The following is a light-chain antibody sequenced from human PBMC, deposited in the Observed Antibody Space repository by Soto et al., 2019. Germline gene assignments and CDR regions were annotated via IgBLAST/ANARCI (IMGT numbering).Light chain of an antibody. Sequence: QSVLTQPPSASGSPGQSVAISCTGTSGDVGYYNYVSWYQQHPGKSPKLIIYEFTKRPSGAPDRFSGSKSGNTASLSVSGLLEEDEADYFCRSYADSNIIVCGTGTKGTVL. CDR3: RSYADSNIIV. V-gene: IGLV2-8*01. CDR2: EFT. J-gene: IGLJ1*01. CDR1: SGDVGYYNY.